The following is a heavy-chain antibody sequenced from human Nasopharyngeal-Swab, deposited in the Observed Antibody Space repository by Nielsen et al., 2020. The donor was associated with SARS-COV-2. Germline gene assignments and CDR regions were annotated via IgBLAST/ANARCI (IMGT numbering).Heavy chain of an antibody. V-gene: IGHV3-48*03. CDR2: ISSSGSTI. CDR3: AREITIFGVVYYFDY. Sequence: GGSLRLYCAASGFTFSSYEMNWFRQAPGKGLEWVSYISSSGSTIYYADSVKGRFTISRDNAKNSLYLQMNSLRAEDTAVYYCAREITIFGVVYYFDYWGQGTLVTVSS. J-gene: IGHJ4*02. CDR1: GFTFSSYE. D-gene: IGHD3-3*01.